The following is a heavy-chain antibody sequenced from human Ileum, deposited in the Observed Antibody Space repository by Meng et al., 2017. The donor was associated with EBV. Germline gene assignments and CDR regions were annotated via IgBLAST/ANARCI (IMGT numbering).Heavy chain of an antibody. Sequence: QLQLHELGPGLVKLSATLALTFPVSGDSISSSNHWWGWIRQPPGKGLEWVGTIYYSGSTFYNPSLKSRVTISLDTSKNQFSLKVSSVTAADTAVYYCARRYYGVPFDNWGQGTLVTVSS. CDR1: GDSISSSNHW. CDR3: ARRYYGVPFDN. CDR2: IYYSGST. D-gene: IGHD3-3*01. J-gene: IGHJ4*02. V-gene: IGHV4-39*01.